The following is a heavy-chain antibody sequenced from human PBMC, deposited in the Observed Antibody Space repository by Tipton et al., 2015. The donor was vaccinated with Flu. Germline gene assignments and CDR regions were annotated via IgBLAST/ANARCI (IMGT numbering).Heavy chain of an antibody. J-gene: IGHJ3*01. D-gene: IGHD1-1*01. CDR3: ARDKGGGTYTFDV. V-gene: IGHV1-46*01. CDR1: GYTFTSYN. CDR2: IYPAGGGI. Sequence: QLVQSGAEVKKPGVSVKVSCKASGYTFTSYNMHWVRQAPGQGLEWMGIIYPAGGGISYAQKFQGRVIMTRDRSTGTVHMELSSLRSDDTAMYYCARDKGGGTYTFDVWGQGTMVTVSS.